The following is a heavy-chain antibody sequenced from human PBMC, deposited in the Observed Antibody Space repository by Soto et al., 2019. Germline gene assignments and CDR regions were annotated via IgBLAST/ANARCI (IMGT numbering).Heavy chain of an antibody. CDR3: ARGPQDLYYYYYGMDA. V-gene: IGHV1-69*13. J-gene: IGHJ6*02. CDR1: GGTFSSYA. CDR2: ITPIFGTA. Sequence: SVKVSCKASGGTFSSYAISWVRQAPGQGLEWMGGITPIFGTANYAQKFQGRVTITADESTSTAYMELSSLRSEDTAVYYCARGPQDLYYYYYGMDAWGQGTTVTVSS.